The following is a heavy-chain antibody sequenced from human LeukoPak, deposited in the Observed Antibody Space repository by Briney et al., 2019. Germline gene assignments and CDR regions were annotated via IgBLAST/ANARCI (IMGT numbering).Heavy chain of an antibody. J-gene: IGHJ4*02. D-gene: IGHD3-10*01. V-gene: IGHV4-59*01. CDR2: IYYSGST. Sequence: SETLSLTCTGSGGSISSYYWSWIRQPPGKGLEWIGYIYYSGSTNYNPSLKSRVTISVDTSKNQFSLKLSSVTAADTAVYYCARDGGDYYGSGSYYIWGQGTLATVSS. CDR3: ARDGGDYYGSGSYYI. CDR1: GGSISSYY.